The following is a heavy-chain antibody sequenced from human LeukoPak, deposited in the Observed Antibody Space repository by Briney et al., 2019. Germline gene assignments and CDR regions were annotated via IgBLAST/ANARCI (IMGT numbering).Heavy chain of an antibody. CDR3: AHRGKYLTWFFP. V-gene: IGHV2-5*02. Sequence: SGPTLVKPTQTLTLTCTFSGFSHTTTAVGVGWIRKPPEQPLEWLAVIYSDTEKRYNPSLKSRLSITKDTSKNQVVLTVTNVDVEDTATYFFAHRGKYLTWFFPWGEGTLVIVYS. CDR1: GFSHTTTAVG. CDR2: IYSDTEK. J-gene: IGHJ5*02. D-gene: IGHD2-2*01.